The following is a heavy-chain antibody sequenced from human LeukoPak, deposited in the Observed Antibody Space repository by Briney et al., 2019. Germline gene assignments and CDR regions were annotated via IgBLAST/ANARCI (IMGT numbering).Heavy chain of an antibody. Sequence: PSETLSLTCTVSGGSISSYYWSWIRQPAGKGLEWIGRIYTCGSTNYNPSLKSRVTMSVDTSKSQFSLKLSSVTAADTAVYYCAGVGTDFWSGYTPYFDYWGQGTLVTVSS. CDR2: IYTCGST. J-gene: IGHJ4*02. V-gene: IGHV4-4*07. CDR1: GGSISSYY. D-gene: IGHD3-3*01. CDR3: AGVGTDFWSGYTPYFDY.